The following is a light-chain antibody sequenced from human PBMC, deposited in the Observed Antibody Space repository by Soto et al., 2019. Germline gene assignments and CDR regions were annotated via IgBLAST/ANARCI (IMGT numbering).Light chain of an antibody. V-gene: IGKV1-5*03. CDR2: KAS. CDR3: RNFNSYPWT. CDR1: QSISSW. Sequence: DIQMTQSPSRLCAYVVERVTITCRASQSISSWLAWYQQKPGKAPKLLINKASSLESGVPSRFSGSGSGTEFTLTISSLQPDDFATYYCRNFNSYPWTCGKGHTGDIK. J-gene: IGKJ1*01.